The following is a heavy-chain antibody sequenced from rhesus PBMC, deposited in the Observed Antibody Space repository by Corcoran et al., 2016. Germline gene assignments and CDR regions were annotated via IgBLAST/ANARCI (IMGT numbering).Heavy chain of an antibody. CDR2: IYGSTSTT. J-gene: IGHJ4*01. V-gene: IGHV4S10*01. D-gene: IGHD6-19*01. CDR1: GGSISESYR. Sequence: QVQLQESGPGVVKPSETLSLTCAVSGGSISESYRWSWLRQPPGKGLEWIGYIYGSTSTTTYNPSLKSRVTISRDTSKNQFSLNLTSVTAADTAVYYCARDRPAIDYWGQGVLVTVSS. CDR3: ARDRPAIDY.